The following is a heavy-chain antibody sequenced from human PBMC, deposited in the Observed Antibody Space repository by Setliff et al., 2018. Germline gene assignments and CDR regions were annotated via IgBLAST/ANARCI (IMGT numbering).Heavy chain of an antibody. CDR2: ISSSGSTI. D-gene: IGHD3-22*01. CDR3: ARAYDSSGYYDYYYGMDV. Sequence: LRLSCAASGFIFSSYSMNWVRRAPGKGLEWVSYISSSGSTIYYADSVKGRFTISRDNAKNSLYLQMNSLRAEDTAVYYCARAYDSSGYYDYYYGMDVWGQGTTVTVSS. V-gene: IGHV3-48*04. CDR1: GFIFSSYS. J-gene: IGHJ6*02.